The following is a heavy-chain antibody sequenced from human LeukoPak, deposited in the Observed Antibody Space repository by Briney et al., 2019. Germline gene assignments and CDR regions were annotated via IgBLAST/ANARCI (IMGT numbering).Heavy chain of an antibody. CDR1: GGSISSDVYY. V-gene: IGHV4-31*03. Sequence: SETLSLTCTVSGGSISSDVYYWSWIRQHPGKGLEWIGYIYYSGSPYYNPSLKSRVTISVDTSKNQFSLKLSSVTAADTAVYYCASSRLATLDFDYWGQGILVTVSS. CDR3: ASSRLATLDFDY. D-gene: IGHD6-19*01. CDR2: IYYSGSP. J-gene: IGHJ4*02.